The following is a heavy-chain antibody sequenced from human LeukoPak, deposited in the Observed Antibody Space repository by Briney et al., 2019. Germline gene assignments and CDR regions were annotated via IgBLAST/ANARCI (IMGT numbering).Heavy chain of an antibody. CDR3: ARGGDFWSAEEDWFDP. CDR2: IYYSGST. V-gene: IGHV4-39*01. Sequence: SETLSLTCTVSGGSISSSNYYWGWIRQPPGEGLEWIGSIYYSGSTYYNPSLKSRLTISVDTSKNQLSLKLSSVTAADTAVYYCARGGDFWSAEEDWFDPWGQGTLVTVSS. D-gene: IGHD3-3*01. CDR1: GGSISSSNYY. J-gene: IGHJ5*02.